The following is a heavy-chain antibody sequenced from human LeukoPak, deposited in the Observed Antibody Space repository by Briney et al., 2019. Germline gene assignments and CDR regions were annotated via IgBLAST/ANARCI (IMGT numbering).Heavy chain of an antibody. CDR3: ARDYGDSGPFDY. V-gene: IGHV1-2*02. D-gene: IGHD4-17*01. CDR1: GYTFTGYY. J-gene: IGHJ4*02. CDR2: INPNSGGT. Sequence: ASVKVSCKASGYTFTGYYMHWVRQAPGQGLEWMGWINPNSGGTNYAQKFRGRVTMTRDTSISTTYMELSRLRSDDTAVYYCARDYGDSGPFDYWGQGTLVTVSS.